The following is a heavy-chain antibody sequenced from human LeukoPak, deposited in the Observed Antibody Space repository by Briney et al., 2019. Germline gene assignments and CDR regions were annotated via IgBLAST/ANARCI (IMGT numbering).Heavy chain of an antibody. V-gene: IGHV3-7*01. D-gene: IGHD1-1*01. CDR2: IKQDGSEK. Sequence: QPGGSLRLSCADSGLTFSSYAFHWVRQAPGKGLEWVANIKQDGSEKYYVDSVKGRFTISRDNAKNSLYLQMNSLRAEDTSVYYCATEDTTGTTGGYWGQGTLVTVSS. CDR1: GLTFSSYA. CDR3: ATEDTTGTTGGY. J-gene: IGHJ4*02.